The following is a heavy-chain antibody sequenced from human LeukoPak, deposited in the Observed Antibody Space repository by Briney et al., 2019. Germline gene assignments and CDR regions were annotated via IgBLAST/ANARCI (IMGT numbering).Heavy chain of an antibody. CDR3: ARGTPRYYYDSSGYYQFDY. J-gene: IGHJ4*02. CDR2: MNPNSGNT. D-gene: IGHD3-22*01. Sequence: ASVKVSCKASGYTFTGYYMHWVRQATGQGLEWMGWMNPNSGNTGYAQKFQGRVTMTRNTPISTAYMELSSLRSEDTAVYYCARGTPRYYYDSSGYYQFDYWGQGTLVTVSS. CDR1: GYTFTGYY. V-gene: IGHV1-8*02.